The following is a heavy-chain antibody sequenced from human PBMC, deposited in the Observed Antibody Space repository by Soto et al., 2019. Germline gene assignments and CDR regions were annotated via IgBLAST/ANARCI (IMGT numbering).Heavy chain of an antibody. Sequence: PSETLSLTCTVSGGSISSYYWSWIRQPPGKGLEWIGYIYYSGSSDYNPSLKSRVTISVDTSKNQFSLKLSSVTAADTAVYYCARPSGFPPTKYYYGMDVWGQGTTVTVSS. CDR3: ARPSGFPPTKYYYGMDV. CDR1: GGSISSYY. CDR2: IYYSGSS. J-gene: IGHJ6*02. D-gene: IGHD3-10*01. V-gene: IGHV4-59*12.